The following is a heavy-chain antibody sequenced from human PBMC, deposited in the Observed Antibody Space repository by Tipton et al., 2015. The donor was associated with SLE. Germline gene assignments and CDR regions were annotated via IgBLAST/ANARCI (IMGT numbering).Heavy chain of an antibody. CDR2: IYHSGTT. J-gene: IGHJ4*02. D-gene: IGHD5-24*01. Sequence: TLSLTCAVSGYSISSGYYWDWIRQPPGKGLEWIGTIYHSGTTYYNPSLKSRLTLSIDTSKNQLSLKLSSVTAADTAVYYCVRLELPATKADYWGPGTLVTVSS. CDR3: VRLELPATKADY. CDR1: GYSISSGYY. V-gene: IGHV4-38-2*01.